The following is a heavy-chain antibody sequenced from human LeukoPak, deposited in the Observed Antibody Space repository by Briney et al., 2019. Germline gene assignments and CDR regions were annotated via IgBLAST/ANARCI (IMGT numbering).Heavy chain of an antibody. D-gene: IGHD2-15*01. J-gene: IGHJ6*03. CDR1: GGSIRNSY. CDR3: ARGAANIYYYYLDV. Sequence: SETLSLTCTVSGGSIRNSYWSWIRQPVGKGLEWIGRVYSSGSAGYNPSLKSRVTMSVDTSKNQFSLRLDSVTAADTAVYYCARGAANIYYYYLDVWGNGTTVTVSS. CDR2: VYSSGSA. V-gene: IGHV4-4*07.